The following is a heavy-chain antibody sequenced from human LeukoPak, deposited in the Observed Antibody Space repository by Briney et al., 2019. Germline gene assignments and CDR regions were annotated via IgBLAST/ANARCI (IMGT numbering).Heavy chain of an antibody. D-gene: IGHD3-10*01. V-gene: IGHV3-23*01. Sequence: GGSLRLSCAASGFTFDDYAMHWVRQAPGKGLEWVSAITGTGGSTYSADSVKGRFTISRDNSENTLHLQMNSLRADDTAVYYCAKSPWGSGPYYFDYWGRGTLVAVSS. CDR1: GFTFDDYA. CDR2: ITGTGGST. CDR3: AKSPWGSGPYYFDY. J-gene: IGHJ4*01.